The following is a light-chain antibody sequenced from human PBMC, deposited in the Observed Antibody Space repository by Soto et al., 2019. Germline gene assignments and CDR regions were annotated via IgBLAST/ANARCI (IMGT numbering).Light chain of an antibody. Sequence: EVVMTHSPALLSVSPGEIVTLSFSASQSVNNNLAFYQQQPGQAPRLLIYDTSNSATGIPARFSGSGSGTDFTLTISRLEAEDFAVYYCLQSSDWRTFGRGTKVDIK. J-gene: IGKJ1*01. CDR2: DTS. V-gene: IGKV3-11*01. CDR1: QSVNNN. CDR3: LQSSDWRT.